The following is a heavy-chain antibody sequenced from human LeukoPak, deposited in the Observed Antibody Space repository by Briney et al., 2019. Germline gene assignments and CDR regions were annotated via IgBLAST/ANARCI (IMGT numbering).Heavy chain of an antibody. Sequence: PGGSLRLSCAASGFTFSSYAMSWVRQAPGKGLEWVSAISGSGGSSYYADSVKGRFTISRDNSKNTLYLQMNSLRAEDTAVYYCAKDLTIFGVVTVTGLCFDYWGQGTLVTVSS. CDR1: GFTFSSYA. CDR2: ISGSGGSS. D-gene: IGHD3-3*01. V-gene: IGHV3-23*01. CDR3: AKDLTIFGVVTVTGLCFDY. J-gene: IGHJ4*02.